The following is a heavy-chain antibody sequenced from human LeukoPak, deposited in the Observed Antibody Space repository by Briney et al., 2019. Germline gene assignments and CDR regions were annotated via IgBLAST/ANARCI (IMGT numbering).Heavy chain of an antibody. Sequence: PSETLSLTCTVSGGSISNYSWSWIRQPAGKGLEWIGRIYTSGSTNYNPSLKSRVTMSVDTSKNQFSLKLSSVTAADTAVYYCARGLTYYYDSSGYYYFDYWGQGTLVTVSS. J-gene: IGHJ4*02. D-gene: IGHD3-22*01. CDR3: ARGLTYYYDSSGYYYFDY. CDR2: IYTSGST. V-gene: IGHV4-4*07. CDR1: GGSISNYS.